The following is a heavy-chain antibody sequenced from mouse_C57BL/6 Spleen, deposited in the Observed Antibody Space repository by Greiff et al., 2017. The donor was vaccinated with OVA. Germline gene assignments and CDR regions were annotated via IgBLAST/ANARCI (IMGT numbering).Heavy chain of an antibody. CDR1: GFSLTSYG. CDR2: IWSGGST. Sequence: QVHVKQSGPGLVQPSQSLSITCTVSGFSLTSYGVHWVRQSPGKGLEWLVVIWSGGSTDYNAAFISRLSISKDNSKSQVFFKMNSLQADDTAIYYCARWYYGSSYAMDYWGQGTSVTVSS. CDR3: ARWYYGSSYAMDY. D-gene: IGHD1-1*01. J-gene: IGHJ4*01. V-gene: IGHV2-2*01.